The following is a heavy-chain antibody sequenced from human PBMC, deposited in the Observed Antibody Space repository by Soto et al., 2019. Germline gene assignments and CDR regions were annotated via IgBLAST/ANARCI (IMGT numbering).Heavy chain of an antibody. CDR3: ASYPYDYIWGSPGDYFDY. J-gene: IGHJ4*02. CDR2: IYYSGST. CDR1: GGSISSSSYY. D-gene: IGHD3-16*01. V-gene: IGHV4-39*01. Sequence: SETLSLTCTVSGGSISSSSYYWGWIRQPPGKGLEWIGSIYYSGSTYYNPSLKSRVTISVDTSKNQFSLKLSSVTAADTAVYYCASYPYDYIWGSPGDYFDYWGQGTLVTVSS.